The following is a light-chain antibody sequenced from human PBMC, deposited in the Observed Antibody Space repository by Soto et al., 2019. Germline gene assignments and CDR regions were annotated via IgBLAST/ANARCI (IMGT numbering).Light chain of an antibody. CDR3: QQYNTYST. Sequence: DIQMTHSPSTLSASVVDSFTMACLASQNIRNWLAWYQQKPGKAPNPLIYDASSLKSGVPARFSGSGSGTEFTLTISSLQPDDFATYYCQQYNTYSTFGQGTRLEIK. V-gene: IGKV1-5*01. CDR2: DAS. CDR1: QNIRNW. J-gene: IGKJ5*01.